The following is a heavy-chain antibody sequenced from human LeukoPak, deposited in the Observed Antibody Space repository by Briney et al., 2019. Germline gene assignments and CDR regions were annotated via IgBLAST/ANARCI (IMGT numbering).Heavy chain of an antibody. CDR3: ARVMFRAHSSGYYFFDY. V-gene: IGHV4-59*01. J-gene: IGHJ4*02. D-gene: IGHD3-22*01. CDR1: SDSISSYY. Sequence: SETLSLTCTVSSDSISSYYWSWIRQPPGKGLEWIGYIYYSCSTNYNPSLKSRVTISVDTSKNQFSLKLSSVTAADTALYYCARVMFRAHSSGYYFFDYWGQGTLVTASS. CDR2: IYYSCST.